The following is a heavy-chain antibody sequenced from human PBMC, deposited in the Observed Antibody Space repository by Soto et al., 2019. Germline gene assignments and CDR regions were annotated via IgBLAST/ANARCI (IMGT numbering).Heavy chain of an antibody. D-gene: IGHD5-12*01. CDR1: GATFMNSA. J-gene: IGHJ4*02. CDR2: IIPIFGST. Sequence: QVQLVQSGAVVKTPGSLVKVSCKASGATFMNSAITWVRQAPGQGPEWVGMIIPIFGSTNSAPKFRGRGTFTADTSTSTVFMELTRLKSNDTAVYYCATSSGLSGQYSALSDNWGQGTLVTVSS. CDR3: ATSSGLSGQYSALSDN. V-gene: IGHV1-69*06.